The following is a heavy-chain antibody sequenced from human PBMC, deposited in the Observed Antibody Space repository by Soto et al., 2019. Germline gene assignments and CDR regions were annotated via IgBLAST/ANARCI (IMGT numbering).Heavy chain of an antibody. CDR2: ISAYNGNT. D-gene: IGHD4-17*01. J-gene: IGHJ4*02. Sequence: QVQLVQSGAEVKKPGASVKVSCKASGYTFTSYGISWVRQAPGQGLEWMGWISAYNGNTNYAQNLQGRVTMTTDTSTSTSYMELRSLSSDDTAVYYCAIFSSMLDYGAYPFDCWGEGTLVTVAS. V-gene: IGHV1-18*01. CDR3: AIFSSMLDYGAYPFDC. CDR1: GYTFTSYG.